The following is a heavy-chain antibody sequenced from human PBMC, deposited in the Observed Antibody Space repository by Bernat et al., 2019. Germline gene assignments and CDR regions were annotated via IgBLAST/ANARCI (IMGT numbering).Heavy chain of an antibody. Sequence: QVQLVESGGGVVQPGRSLRLSCAASGFTFSNNVMYWVRQAPGKGLEWVAVIWYDGSNEYYADSVKGRFTISRDNSKNTLYLQMNSLRAEDTAVYYCARGDYDGSGGYRTGWYGMDVWGQGTTVTVSS. J-gene: IGHJ6*02. CDR1: GFTFSNNV. V-gene: IGHV3-33*01. CDR3: ARGDYDGSGGYRTGWYGMDV. CDR2: IWYDGSNE. D-gene: IGHD3-10*01.